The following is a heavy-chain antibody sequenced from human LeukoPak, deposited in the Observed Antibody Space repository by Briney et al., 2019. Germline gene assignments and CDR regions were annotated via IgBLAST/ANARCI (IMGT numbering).Heavy chain of an antibody. CDR1: GFTFSSYG. V-gene: IGHV3-30*18. Sequence: SGGSLRLSCAASGFTFSSYGMHWVRQAPGKGLEWVAVISYDGSNKYYADSVKGRFTISRDNSKNTLYLQMNSLRAEDTAVYYCAKGRTLVGATGWGYFDYWGQGTLVTVSS. J-gene: IGHJ4*02. D-gene: IGHD1-26*01. CDR3: AKGRTLVGATGWGYFDY. CDR2: ISYDGSNK.